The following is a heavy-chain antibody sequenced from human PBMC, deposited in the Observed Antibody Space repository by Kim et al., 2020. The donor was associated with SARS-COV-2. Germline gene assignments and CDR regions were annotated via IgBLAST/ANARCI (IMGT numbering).Heavy chain of an antibody. CDR1: GFTFSSYW. J-gene: IGHJ4*02. CDR2: IKQDGSEK. D-gene: IGHD3-22*01. Sequence: GGSLRLSCAASGFTFSSYWMSWVRQAPGKGLEWVANIKQDGSEKYYVDSVKGRFTISRDNAKNSLYLQMNSLRAEDTAVYYCARDGDSSGYNLWRAAYFDYWGQGTLVTVSS. CDR3: ARDGDSSGYNLWRAAYFDY. V-gene: IGHV3-7*01.